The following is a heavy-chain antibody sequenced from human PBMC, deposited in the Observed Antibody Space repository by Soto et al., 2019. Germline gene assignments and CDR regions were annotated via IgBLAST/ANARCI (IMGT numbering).Heavy chain of an antibody. V-gene: IGHV3-30-3*01. CDR3: ARVREQQLDTPLFDY. J-gene: IGHJ4*02. CDR1: GVTFCSYA. D-gene: IGHD6-13*01. Sequence: GGSPRICCAASGVTFCSYAMHWVRQAPGKGLEWVAVISYDGSNKYYADSVKGRFTISRDNSKNTLYLQMNSLRAEDTAVYYCARVREQQLDTPLFDYWGQGTLVTVSS. CDR2: ISYDGSNK.